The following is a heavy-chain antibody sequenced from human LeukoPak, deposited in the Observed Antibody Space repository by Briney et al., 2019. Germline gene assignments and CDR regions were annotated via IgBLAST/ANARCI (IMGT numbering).Heavy chain of an antibody. J-gene: IGHJ4*02. CDR2: MNPNSGNT. D-gene: IGHD2-2*01. CDR3: GRIQRVNFPLKYHFDY. Sequence: ASVKVSCKASGYSFTSYDINWVRQATGQGLEWLGLMNPNSGNTGYAQNFQGRVTMTRSTSTSTAYMELSSLRSDDTAVYYCGRIQRVNFPLKYHFDYLGQGTLVTVSS. CDR1: GYSFTSYD. V-gene: IGHV1-8*01.